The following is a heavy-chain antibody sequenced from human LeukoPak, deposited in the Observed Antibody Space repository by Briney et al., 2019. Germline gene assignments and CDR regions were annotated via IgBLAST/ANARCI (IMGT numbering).Heavy chain of an antibody. D-gene: IGHD5-18*01. CDR2: IDPNSDNI. CDR1: GYTFTGCF. CDR3: ARSAYNYGYVYFDH. Sequence: ASVNVSCKASGYTFTGCFIHYVRQAAGQGLEWMGWIDPNSDNIRYSETFKDRVTMTRDTSTNTAYMELSRLRSDDTAVYYCARSAYNYGYVYFDHWGQGTLVIVSS. V-gene: IGHV1-2*02. J-gene: IGHJ4*02.